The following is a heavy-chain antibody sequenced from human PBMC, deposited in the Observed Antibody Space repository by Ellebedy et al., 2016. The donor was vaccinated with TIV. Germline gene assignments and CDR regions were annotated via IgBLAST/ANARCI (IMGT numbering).Heavy chain of an antibody. D-gene: IGHD1-26*01. CDR1: GFTFSNYG. J-gene: IGHJ2*01. Sequence: GESLKISCAASGFTFSNYGMSWVRQAPGKGLEWVALIYYDGSNKYYADSVKGRFTISRDNSKNTLYLQMNSLRAEDTAVYYCARGGYSGSSHWYFDLWGRGTLVTVSS. CDR3: ARGGYSGSSHWYFDL. CDR2: IYYDGSNK. V-gene: IGHV3-30*02.